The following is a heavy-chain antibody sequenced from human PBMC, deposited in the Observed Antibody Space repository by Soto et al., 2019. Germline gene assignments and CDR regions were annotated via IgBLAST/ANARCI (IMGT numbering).Heavy chain of an antibody. CDR1: AGSISNYY. V-gene: IGHV4-59*01. Sequence: QVQLQESGPVLVKPSETLSLTCTVSAGSISNYYWNWIRQPPEKGLEWIGFIHHSGNSMSNPSLRRRLTMSVDTTEGQISLNLRAVTAADTAVYYCAKWNEIKRSFDDWGQGILVTVSS. D-gene: IGHD1-1*01. CDR3: AKWNEIKRSFDD. J-gene: IGHJ4*02. CDR2: IHHSGNS.